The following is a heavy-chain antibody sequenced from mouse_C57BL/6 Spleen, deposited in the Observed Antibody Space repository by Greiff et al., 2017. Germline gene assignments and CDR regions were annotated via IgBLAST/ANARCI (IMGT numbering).Heavy chain of an antibody. CDR1: GYTFTSYW. Sequence: VQLQQPGAELVKPGASVKLSCKASGYTFTSYWMYWVKQRPGQGLEWIGMVHPNSGSTNYNEKFKGKATLTVDKSSSKAYLQLSRLTSEASAVYYCVRGDGYHFDDWGQGTTLTVAS. CDR3: VRGDGYHFDD. J-gene: IGHJ2*01. V-gene: IGHV1-64*01. D-gene: IGHD2-3*01. CDR2: VHPNSGST.